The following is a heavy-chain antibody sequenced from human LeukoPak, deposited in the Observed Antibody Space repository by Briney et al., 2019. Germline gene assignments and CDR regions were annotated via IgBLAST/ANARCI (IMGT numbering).Heavy chain of an antibody. CDR2: ITSDGTST. Sequence: PGGSLRLSCAASGFTFSNYWMHWVRQAPGKGLVWVSRITSDGTSTSYADSVMGRFTISRDNAKNTLYLQMNSLRVDDTAVYYCTRTLDYWAQGTLVTVSS. J-gene: IGHJ4*02. CDR1: GFTFSNYW. CDR3: TRTLDY. V-gene: IGHV3-74*01.